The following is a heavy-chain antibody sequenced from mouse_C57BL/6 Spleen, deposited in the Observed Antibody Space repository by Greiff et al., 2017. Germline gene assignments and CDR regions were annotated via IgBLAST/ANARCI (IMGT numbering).Heavy chain of an antibody. Sequence: VKLMESGAELVRPGASVTLSCKASGYTFTDYEMHRVKQTPVHGLEWIGAIDPETGGTAYNQKFKGKAILTADKSSSTAYMELRSLTSEDSAVYYCTRSGEDYAMDYWGQGTSVTVSS. CDR2: IDPETGGT. CDR1: GYTFTDYE. CDR3: TRSGEDYAMDY. V-gene: IGHV1-15*01. D-gene: IGHD3-1*01. J-gene: IGHJ4*01.